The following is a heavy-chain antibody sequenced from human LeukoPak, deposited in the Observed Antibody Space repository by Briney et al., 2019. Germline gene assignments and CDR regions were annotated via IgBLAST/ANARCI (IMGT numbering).Heavy chain of an antibody. D-gene: IGHD6-13*01. V-gene: IGHV3-30-3*01. CDR1: GFTFSSYA. Sequence: GGSLRLSCAASGFTFSSYAMHWVRQAPGKGLEWVAVISYDGSNKYYADSVKGRFTISRDNSKNTLYLQMNSLRAEDTAVYYCARNIYYSSTLDYWGQGTLVTVSS. CDR2: ISYDGSNK. CDR3: ARNIYYSSTLDY. J-gene: IGHJ4*02.